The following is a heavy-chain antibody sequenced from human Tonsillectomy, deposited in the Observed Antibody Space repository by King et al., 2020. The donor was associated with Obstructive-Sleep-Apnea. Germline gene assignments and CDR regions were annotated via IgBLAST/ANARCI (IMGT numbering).Heavy chain of an antibody. CDR2: IIPILGIA. V-gene: IGHV1-69*09. Sequence: QLVQSGAEVKKPGSSVKVSCKASGGTFSSFAISWARQAPGQGLEWMGRIIPILGIANYAKKFQGRVTIAADKSTNTAYMELSSLRSDDTAVYYCARGNVDTPIPFDYWGRGTLVTVSS. J-gene: IGHJ4*02. D-gene: IGHD5-18*01. CDR1: GGTFSSFA. CDR3: ARGNVDTPIPFDY.